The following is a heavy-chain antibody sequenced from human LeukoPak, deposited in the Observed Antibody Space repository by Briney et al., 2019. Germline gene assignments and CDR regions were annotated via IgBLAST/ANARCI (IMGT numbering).Heavy chain of an antibody. J-gene: IGHJ3*02. CDR2: ISASGGST. Sequence: GGSLRLSCAASGFTFSSYGMSWVRQAPGKGLEWVSGISASGGSTYYADSVKGRFTISRDNSKNTVHLQMNSLRAEDTAVYYCARLLTYDNGGADAFDIWGQGTMVTVSS. CDR3: ARLLTYDNGGADAFDI. CDR1: GFTFSSYG. V-gene: IGHV3-23*01. D-gene: IGHD3-22*01.